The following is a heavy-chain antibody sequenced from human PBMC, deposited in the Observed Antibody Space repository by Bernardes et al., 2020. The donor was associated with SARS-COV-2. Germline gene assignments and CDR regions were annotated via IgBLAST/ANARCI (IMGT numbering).Heavy chain of an antibody. Sequence: SETLSLTCTVSGGSIRSSGYYWSWIRQHPGKGLEWIGYMSHSGNIYYNPSLNSRVTISGDTSKNQFSLNMNSVTAADTAVYYCARRGFGEFNWFDPWGQGILVIVSS. V-gene: IGHV4-31*03. J-gene: IGHJ5*02. CDR1: GGSIRSSGYY. D-gene: IGHD3-10*01. CDR3: ARRGFGEFNWFDP. CDR2: MSHSGNI.